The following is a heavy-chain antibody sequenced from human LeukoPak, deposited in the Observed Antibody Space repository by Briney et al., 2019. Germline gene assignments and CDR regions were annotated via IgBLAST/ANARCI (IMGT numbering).Heavy chain of an antibody. CDR1: GGSFSSGGYY. J-gene: IGHJ5*02. CDR3: ARDWVGDYAIDP. D-gene: IGHD4-17*01. CDR2: IYYSGST. V-gene: IGHV4-31*03. Sequence: PSQTLSLTCTVSGGSFSSGGYYWSWIRQHPGQGLEWIGYIYYSGSTYYNPSLKSRVTISVDTSKNQFSLKLSSVTAAHTAVYYCARDWVGDYAIDPWGQGTLVAVSS.